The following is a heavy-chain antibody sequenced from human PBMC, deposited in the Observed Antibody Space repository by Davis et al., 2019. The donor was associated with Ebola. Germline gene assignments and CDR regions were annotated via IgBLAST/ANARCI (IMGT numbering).Heavy chain of an antibody. J-gene: IGHJ3*02. Sequence: GESLKISCAASGFTFSSYGMHWVRQAPGKGLEWVAVISYDGSNKYYADSVKGRFTISRDNSKNTLYLQMNSLRAEDTAVYYCAREAEDVRDGYNSGNAFDIWGQGTMVTVSS. CDR1: GFTFSSYG. CDR3: AREAEDVRDGYNSGNAFDI. CDR2: ISYDGSNK. D-gene: IGHD5-24*01. V-gene: IGHV3-30*03.